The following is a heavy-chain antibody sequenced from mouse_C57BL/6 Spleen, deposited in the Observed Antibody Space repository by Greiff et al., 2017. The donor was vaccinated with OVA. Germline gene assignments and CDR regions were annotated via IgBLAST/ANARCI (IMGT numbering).Heavy chain of an antibody. J-gene: IGHJ3*01. CDR2: IDPSDSYT. D-gene: IGHD4-1*01. CDR1: GYTFTSYW. V-gene: IGHV1-59*01. CDR3: AREGNWDSFAY. Sequence: QVQLQQPGAELVRPGTSVKLSCKASGYTFTSYWMHWVKQRPGQGLEWIGVIDPSDSYTNYNQKVKGKATLTVDTSSCTAYMQLSSLTSEDSAVYYCAREGNWDSFAYWGQGTLVTVSA.